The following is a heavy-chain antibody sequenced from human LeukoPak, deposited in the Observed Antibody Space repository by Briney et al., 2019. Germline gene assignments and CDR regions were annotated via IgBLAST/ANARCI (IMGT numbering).Heavy chain of an antibody. J-gene: IGHJ1*01. CDR3: TRDLGALFVGRKLYPGLH. Sequence: GGSLRLSCAASGFTFRDYSMNWVRQAPGQGPEWIAYISGSSFTIYYADSVKGRFTVSRDDAKDSLFLQMNSLRVEDTAVYYCTRDLGALFVGRKLYPGLHWGQGTLVTVSS. CDR2: ISGSSFTI. D-gene: IGHD3-3*01. V-gene: IGHV3-48*01. CDR1: GFTFRDYS.